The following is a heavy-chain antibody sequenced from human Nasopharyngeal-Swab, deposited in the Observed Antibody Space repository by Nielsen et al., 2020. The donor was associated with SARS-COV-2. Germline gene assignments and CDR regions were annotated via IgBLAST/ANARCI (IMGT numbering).Heavy chain of an antibody. J-gene: IGHJ4*02. CDR1: GFAFSNYA. Sequence: GKSLKISCAASGFAFSNYAMSWVRQAPGKGLEWVSGISFGGTSTFYADSVKGRFIISRDNSKNRLYLQMNSLRAEDTALYYCAKVGGGVGYWGLGTLLTVSS. CDR3: AKVGGGVGY. CDR2: ISFGGTST. V-gene: IGHV3-23*01. D-gene: IGHD3-16*01.